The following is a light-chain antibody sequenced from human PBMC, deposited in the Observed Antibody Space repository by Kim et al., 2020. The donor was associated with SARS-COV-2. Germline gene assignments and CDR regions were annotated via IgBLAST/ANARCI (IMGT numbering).Light chain of an antibody. J-gene: IGKJ1*01. CDR3: QQYSRSPAT. V-gene: IGKV3-20*01. CDR1: QSVLSSY. CDR2: GAS. Sequence: SPGERATLTCRASQSVLSSYFAWSQPKPGQAPRLLIHGASISATGLPDRFSGSGSATDFTLPITRLEPEDLAVYYCQQYSRSPATFGQGTKLDIK.